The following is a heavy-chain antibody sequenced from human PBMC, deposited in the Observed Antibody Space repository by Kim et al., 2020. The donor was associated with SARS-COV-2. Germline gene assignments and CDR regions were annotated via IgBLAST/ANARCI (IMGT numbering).Heavy chain of an antibody. CDR1: GFTFSSYA. Sequence: GGSLRLSCAASGFTFSSYAMSWVRQAPGKGLEWVSAISGSGGSAYYADSVKGRFTISRDNSKNTLYLQMNSLRAEDTAVYYCANQRVSSESLYVYWGQGTLVTVSS. CDR3: ANQRVSSESLYVY. CDR2: ISGSGGSA. D-gene: IGHD3-22*01. V-gene: IGHV3-23*01. J-gene: IGHJ4*02.